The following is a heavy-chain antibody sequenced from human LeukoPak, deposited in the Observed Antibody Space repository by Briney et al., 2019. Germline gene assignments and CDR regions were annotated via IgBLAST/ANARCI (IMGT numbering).Heavy chain of an antibody. CDR1: GYIFTSYV. Sequence: ASVKVSCKASGYIFTSYVMHWVRQAPEQRLKWMGWINAGNGNTKSSQKFQGRVTIIRDTSASTAYMEVSGLRSEDTSVYYCARASPGYSYDYFDYWGQGTLVTVSS. CDR3: ARASPGYSYDYFDY. D-gene: IGHD5-18*01. J-gene: IGHJ4*02. V-gene: IGHV1-3*01. CDR2: INAGNGNT.